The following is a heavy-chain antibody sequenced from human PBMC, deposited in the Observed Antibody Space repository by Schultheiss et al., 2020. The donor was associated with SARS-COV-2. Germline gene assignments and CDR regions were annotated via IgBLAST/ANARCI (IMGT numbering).Heavy chain of an antibody. V-gene: IGHV3-30*01. CDR1: GFTFTSYV. J-gene: IGHJ6*02. CDR3: ARGYSSSWGLYGMDV. CDR2: ISYDGSNK. D-gene: IGHD6-13*01. Sequence: GGSLRLSCAASGFTFTSYVMHWVRQAPGKGLEWVAVISYDGSNKYYADSVKGRFTISRDNSKNTLYLQMNSLRAEDTAVYYCARGYSSSWGLYGMDVWGQGTTVTVSS.